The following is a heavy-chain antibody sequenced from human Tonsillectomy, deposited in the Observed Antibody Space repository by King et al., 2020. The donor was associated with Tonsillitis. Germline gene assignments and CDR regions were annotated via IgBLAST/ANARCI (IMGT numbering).Heavy chain of an antibody. D-gene: IGHD4-17*01. Sequence: VQLVQSGGGLVQPGRSLRLSCTASGFTFGDYAMNWVRQAPGKGLEWVGFIRSKAYGGATEYAASVKGRFTISRDDSKSIAYLQMNSLKTEDTAVYYCTRVEYYGDYSRWLSLGWYFDLWGRGTLVTVSS. V-gene: IGHV3-49*04. CDR2: IRSKAYGGAT. CDR3: TRVEYYGDYSRWLSLGWYFDL. J-gene: IGHJ2*01. CDR1: GFTFGDYA.